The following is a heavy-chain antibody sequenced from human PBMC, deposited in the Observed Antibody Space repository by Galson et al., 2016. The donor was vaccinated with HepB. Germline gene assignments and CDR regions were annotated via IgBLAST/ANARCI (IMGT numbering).Heavy chain of an antibody. CDR1: GFSFSSYW. D-gene: IGHD1-26*01. CDR2: IRYDMSVT. CDR3: ASPSGRFSVHTFDL. Sequence: SLRLSCAASGFSFSSYWMSWVRQAPGKGLDWVSSIRYDMSVTAYADSVKGRFTISRDNAKNSLYLQMNTLGAEDTAVYYCASPSGRFSVHTFDLWGRGTLLTVSS. J-gene: IGHJ2*01. V-gene: IGHV3-74*01.